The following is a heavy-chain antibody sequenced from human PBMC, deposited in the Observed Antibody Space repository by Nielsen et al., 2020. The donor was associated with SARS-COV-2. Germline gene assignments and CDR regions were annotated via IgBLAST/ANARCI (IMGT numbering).Heavy chain of an antibody. V-gene: IGHV3-30*18. D-gene: IGHD3-16*02. J-gene: IGHJ4*02. CDR2: ISYDGSNK. CDR3: AKAPFGGVIGPFDY. Sequence: WIRQPPGKGLEWVAVISYDGSNKYYADSVKGRFTISRDNSKNTLYLQMNSLRAEDTAVYYCAKAPFGGVIGPFDYWGQETLVTVSS.